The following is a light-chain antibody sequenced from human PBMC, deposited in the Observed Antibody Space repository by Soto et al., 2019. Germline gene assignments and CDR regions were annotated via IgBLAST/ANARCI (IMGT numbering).Light chain of an antibody. CDR3: GTWDSSLSADV. CDR1: SSNIGITS. CDR2: END. Sequence: QSVLTQPPSVSAAPGQKVTISCSGSSSNIGITSVSWYQQLPEAAPKLLIYENDKRPSGIPDRFSGSKSGTSATLGITGLQTGDEADYYCGTWDSSLSADVFGTGNKVTVL. J-gene: IGLJ1*01. V-gene: IGLV1-51*02.